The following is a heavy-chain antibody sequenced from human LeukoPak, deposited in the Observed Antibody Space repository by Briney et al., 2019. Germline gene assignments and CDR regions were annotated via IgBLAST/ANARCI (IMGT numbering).Heavy chain of an antibody. V-gene: IGHV4-30-4*01. CDR1: GGSISSGDYY. Sequence: PSETLSLTCTVSGGSISSGDYYWSWNRQPPGKGLEWIAYMYYSGSTYYNPSLKSRVTMSADTSKNQFSLKLSSVTAADTAVYYCARPYYYDSRIDPWGQGILVTVSS. D-gene: IGHD3-22*01. CDR2: MYYSGST. J-gene: IGHJ5*02. CDR3: ARPYYYDSRIDP.